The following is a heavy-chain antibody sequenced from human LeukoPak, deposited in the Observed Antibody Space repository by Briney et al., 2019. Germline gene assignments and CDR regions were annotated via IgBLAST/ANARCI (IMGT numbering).Heavy chain of an antibody. V-gene: IGHV1-69*13. CDR1: GGTFSSYA. D-gene: IGHD2-2*02. CDR2: IIPIFGTA. CDR3: AMDPRYCSSTSCFTYYYYYMDV. Sequence: SVKVSCKASGGTFSSYAISWVRQAPGQGLEWMGGIIPIFGTANYAQKFRGRVTITADESTSTAYMELSSLRSEDTAVYYCAMDPRYCSSTSCFTYYYYYMDVWGKGTTVTVSS. J-gene: IGHJ6*03.